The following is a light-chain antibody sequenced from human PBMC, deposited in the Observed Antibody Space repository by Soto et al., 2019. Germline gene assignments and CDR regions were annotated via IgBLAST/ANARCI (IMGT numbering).Light chain of an antibody. J-gene: IGKJ2*01. CDR2: EAS. V-gene: IGKV3-11*01. CDR1: QSVSSY. Sequence: EIVLTQSPATLSLSPGERATLSCRASQSVSSYLAWYQQKPGQAPRLLIYEASNRATGIPARFSGSGSGTDFPLTISSLEPEDFAVYYCQQRSNGPSYTFGQGTKLEI. CDR3: QQRSNGPSYT.